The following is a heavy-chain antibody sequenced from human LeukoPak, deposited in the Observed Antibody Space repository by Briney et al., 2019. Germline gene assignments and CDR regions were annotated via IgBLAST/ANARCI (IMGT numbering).Heavy chain of an antibody. J-gene: IGHJ4*02. Sequence: ASVKVSCKASGYTFTSYYMHWVRQAPGQGLEWMGIINPSGGSTSYAQRFQGRVTMTRDTSTSTVYMELSSLRSEDTAVYYCARDREIVVVPAAILNWNYYFDYWGQGTLVTVSS. V-gene: IGHV1-46*01. CDR1: GYTFTSYY. CDR3: ARDREIVVVPAAILNWNYYFDY. D-gene: IGHD2-2*02. CDR2: INPSGGST.